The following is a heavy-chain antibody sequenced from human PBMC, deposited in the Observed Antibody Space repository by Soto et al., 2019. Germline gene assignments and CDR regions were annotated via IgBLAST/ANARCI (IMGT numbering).Heavy chain of an antibody. J-gene: IGHJ5*01. Sequence: SETLSLTCTVSGGSISSYYWSWIRQPPGKGLEWIGYIYYSGSTNYNPSLKSRVTISVDTSKNQFSLKLSSVTAADTAVYYCARGLEQLVSWGQGTLVTVSS. CDR3: ARGLEQLVS. CDR2: IYYSGST. CDR1: GGSISSYY. D-gene: IGHD1-1*01. V-gene: IGHV4-59*01.